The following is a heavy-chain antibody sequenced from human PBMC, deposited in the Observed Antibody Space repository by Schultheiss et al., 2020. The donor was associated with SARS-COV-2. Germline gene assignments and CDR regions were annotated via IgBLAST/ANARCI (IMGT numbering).Heavy chain of an antibody. CDR2: IWYDGSNK. CDR1: GFTFSNYG. V-gene: IGHV3-33*01. D-gene: IGHD6-13*01. Sequence: GGSLRLSCAASGFTFSNYGMHWVRQAPGKGLVWVAVIWYDGSNKYYADSVKGRFTISRDNSKNTLYLQMNSLRAEDTAVYFCARGAVAAAGAMDVWGQGTTVTVSS. CDR3: ARGAVAAAGAMDV. J-gene: IGHJ6*02.